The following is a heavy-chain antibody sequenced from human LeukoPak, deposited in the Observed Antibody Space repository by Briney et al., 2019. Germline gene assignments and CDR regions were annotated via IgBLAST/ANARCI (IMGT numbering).Heavy chain of an antibody. J-gene: IGHJ5*02. CDR3: AKTNSNSVSSSWYMDWFDP. Sequence: GGSLRLSCAASGFTFSSYATSWVRQAPGKGLEWVSAISGSGGSTYYADSVKGRFTISRDNSKNTLYLQMNSLRAEDTAVYYCAKTNSNSVSSSWYMDWFDPWGQGTLVTVSS. D-gene: IGHD6-13*01. CDR2: ISGSGGST. V-gene: IGHV3-23*01. CDR1: GFTFSSYA.